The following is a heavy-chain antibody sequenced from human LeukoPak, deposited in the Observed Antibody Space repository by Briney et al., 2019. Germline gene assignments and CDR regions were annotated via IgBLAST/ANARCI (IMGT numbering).Heavy chain of an antibody. CDR2: IYYSGST. CDR1: GGSISSSSHY. V-gene: IGHV4-39*07. CDR3: ASSRGYSYGPFQDY. D-gene: IGHD5-18*01. Sequence: PSETLSLTCTVSGGSISSSSHYWGWIRQPPGKGLEWIGSIYYSGSTYYNPSLKSRVTISLDTSKNQFSLKLSSVTAADTAVYYCASSRGYSYGPFQDYWGQGTLVTVSS. J-gene: IGHJ4*02.